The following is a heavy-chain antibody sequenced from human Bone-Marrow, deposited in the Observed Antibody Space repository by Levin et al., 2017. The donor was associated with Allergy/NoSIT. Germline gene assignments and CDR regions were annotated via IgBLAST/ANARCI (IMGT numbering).Heavy chain of an antibody. V-gene: IGHV4-4*07. D-gene: IGHD3-22*01. CDR3: ARNNGDYYDSVTYDPLYLDN. CDR2: VYGGGST. Sequence: SQTLSLTCSVSGGSMRTYYWSWIRQPAGKGLEWIGRVYGGGSTKYNPSLKSRVTMSLDKSKNNFSLRMTSVTAADTAVYYCARNNGDYYDSVTYDPLYLDNWCRGTLVTVSS. J-gene: IGHJ4*02. CDR1: GGSMRTYY.